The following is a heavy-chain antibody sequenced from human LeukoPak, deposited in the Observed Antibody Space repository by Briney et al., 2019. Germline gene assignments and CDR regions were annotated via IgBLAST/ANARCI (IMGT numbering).Heavy chain of an antibody. CDR1: GYTFTNYA. V-gene: IGHV7-4-1*02. D-gene: IGHD5-18*01. Sequence: ASVRVSCKASGYTFTNYAMYWVRQAPGQGLEWMGWINTNTGNPTYAQGFTGRFVFSLDTSVSTAYLQISSLKAEDTAVYYCASGMNGHSYGYYFDYWGQGTLVTVSS. CDR3: ASGMNGHSYGYYFDY. CDR2: INTNTGNP. J-gene: IGHJ4*02.